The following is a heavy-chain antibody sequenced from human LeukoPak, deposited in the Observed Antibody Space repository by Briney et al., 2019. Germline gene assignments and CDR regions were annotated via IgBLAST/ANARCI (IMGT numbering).Heavy chain of an antibody. D-gene: IGHD5/OR15-5a*01. CDR3: ARTKERSNYFDY. J-gene: IGHJ4*02. CDR1: GGTFSSYA. V-gene: IGHV1-69*04. CDR2: IIPILGIA. Sequence: ASVKVSCKASGGTFSSYAISWVRQAPGQGLEWMGRIIPILGIANYAQKFQGRVTITAGKSTSTAYMELRSLRSDDTAVYYCARTKERSNYFDYWGQGTLVTVSS.